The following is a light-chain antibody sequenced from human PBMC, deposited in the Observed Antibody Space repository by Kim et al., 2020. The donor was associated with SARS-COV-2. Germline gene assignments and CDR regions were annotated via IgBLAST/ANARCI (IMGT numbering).Light chain of an antibody. J-gene: IGKJ5*01. V-gene: IGKV3D-20*01. CDR3: QQYDSSSRT. Sequence: PGERTHPSCGSSQKGHSSHLAWYQQKPGLAPRLLIYDASTRATGIPDRFSGSGSGTEFTLTISRLQSEDFAVYYCQQYDSSSRTFGQGTKLEIK. CDR1: QKGHSSH. CDR2: DAS.